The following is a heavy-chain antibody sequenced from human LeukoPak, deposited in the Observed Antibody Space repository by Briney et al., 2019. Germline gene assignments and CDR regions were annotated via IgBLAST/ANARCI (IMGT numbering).Heavy chain of an antibody. Sequence: GGSLRLSCAASGFTFSSYSMNWVRQAPGKGLEWVAFIRYDGSNKYYADSVKGRFTISRDNSKNTLYLQMNSLRAEDTAVYYCAKDWGYSGYDRGYWGQGTLVTVSS. CDR1: GFTFSSYS. CDR3: AKDWGYSGYDRGY. V-gene: IGHV3-30*02. CDR2: IRYDGSNK. J-gene: IGHJ4*02. D-gene: IGHD5-12*01.